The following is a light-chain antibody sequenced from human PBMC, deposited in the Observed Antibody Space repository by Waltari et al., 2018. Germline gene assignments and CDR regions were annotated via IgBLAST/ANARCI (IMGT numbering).Light chain of an antibody. CDR3: QQYYSTPPT. CDR2: AAS. J-gene: IGKJ1*01. CDR1: QSISSY. V-gene: IGKV1-39*01. Sequence: DIQMTQSPSSLSASVGDRVTITCRASQSISSYLNWYQQTPGKAPKLLIYAASTLQAGVPSRFSGSGSGADFTLTISSLQAEDVAVYYCQQYYSTPPTFGQGTKVEIK.